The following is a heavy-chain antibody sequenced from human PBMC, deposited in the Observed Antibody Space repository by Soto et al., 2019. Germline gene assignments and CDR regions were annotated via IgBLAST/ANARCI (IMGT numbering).Heavy chain of an antibody. D-gene: IGHD2-15*01. J-gene: IGHJ4*02. CDR3: ISHSPEDMIRT. V-gene: IGHV3-73*01. CDR1: GFTFSGSS. Sequence: LRLSCAASGFTFSGSSVHWVRQASGKGLEWVGRIRNKANSYATAYAASVRGRFTISRDDSKNTAFLQMNSLNTEDTAVYYCISHSPEDMIRTWGQGTLVTVSS. CDR2: IRNKANSYAT.